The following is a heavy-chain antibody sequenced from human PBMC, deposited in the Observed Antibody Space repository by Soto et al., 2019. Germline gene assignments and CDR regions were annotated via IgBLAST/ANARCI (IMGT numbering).Heavy chain of an antibody. D-gene: IGHD4-4*01. CDR1: GFTFSSYW. Sequence: EVQLVESGGGLVQPGGSLRLSCAASGFTFSSYWMHWVRQAPGKGLVWVSRIYTDGSRTSYADSVRGRFTISRDNAKNTLYLQMNSLRAEDSAVYYCGRGLQGYYGNDVWGQGTTVTVTS. CDR3: GRGLQGYYGNDV. V-gene: IGHV3-74*01. J-gene: IGHJ6*02. CDR2: IYTDGSRT.